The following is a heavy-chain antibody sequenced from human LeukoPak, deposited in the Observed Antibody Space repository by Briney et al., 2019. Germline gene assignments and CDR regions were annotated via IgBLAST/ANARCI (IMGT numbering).Heavy chain of an antibody. CDR2: IKQDGSVE. D-gene: IGHD5-18*01. CDR3: ARWAGVTDQ. CDR1: GFTFENYW. J-gene: IGHJ4*02. V-gene: IGHV3-7*01. Sequence: TGGSLRLSCAASGFTFENYWMSWVRQVPRKGPEWVANIKQDGSVEHYLDSVKGRYTISRDNAKNSLFLQMNSLIAEDTAVYYCARWAGVTDQWGQGTLVTVSS.